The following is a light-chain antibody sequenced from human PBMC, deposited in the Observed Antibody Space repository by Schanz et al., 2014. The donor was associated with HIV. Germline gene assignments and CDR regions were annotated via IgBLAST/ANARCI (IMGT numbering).Light chain of an antibody. V-gene: IGLV1-40*01. CDR3: QSFDRSLGRVV. CDR1: SSNIGAGYD. Sequence: QSVLTQPPSASGTPGQRVTISCSGSSSNIGAGYDVHWYQQLPGTAPKLLIYSNNQRPSGVPDRFSGSKSVNSASLAITGLQAEDEADYYCQSFDRSLGRVVFGGGTKLTVL. J-gene: IGLJ2*01. CDR2: SNN.